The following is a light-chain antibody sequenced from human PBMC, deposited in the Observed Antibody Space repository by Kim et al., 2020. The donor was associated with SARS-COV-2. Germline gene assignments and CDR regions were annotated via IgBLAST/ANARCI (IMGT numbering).Light chain of an antibody. CDR1: QSVLYNVNKENY. V-gene: IGKV4-1*01. J-gene: IGKJ1*01. CDR2: WAS. CDR3: QQYHSGPRT. Sequence: ATINCKSSQSVLYNVNKENYLAWVKQKPGQPPKLLIYWASIRESGVPERFSGSGSGTDFTLTISSLQAEDVAVYYCQQYHSGPRTFGQGTKVEIK.